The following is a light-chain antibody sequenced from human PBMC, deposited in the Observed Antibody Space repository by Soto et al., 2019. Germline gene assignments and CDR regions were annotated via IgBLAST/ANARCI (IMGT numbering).Light chain of an antibody. CDR3: QQHNSYSSIT. CDR1: QSISSW. V-gene: IGKV1-5*03. CDR2: KAS. J-gene: IGKJ1*01. Sequence: DIQMTQSPSTLSASVGDRVTITCRASQSISSWLAWYQQKPGKATKLLIYKASSLESGAPSRFSGSGSGTEFTPTISSLQPDDFAAYYCQQHNSYSSITFGQGTKVEIK.